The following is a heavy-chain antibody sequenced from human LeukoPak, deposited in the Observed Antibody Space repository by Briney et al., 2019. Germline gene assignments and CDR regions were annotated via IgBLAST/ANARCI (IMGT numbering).Heavy chain of an antibody. CDR3: ARGSEAARPHY. CDR2: INPNSGCT. D-gene: IGHD6-6*01. Sequence: ASVKVSCKACGYTFTGYYMHWVRQAPGQGLEWMGWINPNSGCTNYAQKFQSRVTMTRDTSISTAYMELSRLRSDDTAVYYCARGSEAARPHYWGQGTLVTVSS. V-gene: IGHV1-2*02. CDR1: GYTFTGYY. J-gene: IGHJ4*02.